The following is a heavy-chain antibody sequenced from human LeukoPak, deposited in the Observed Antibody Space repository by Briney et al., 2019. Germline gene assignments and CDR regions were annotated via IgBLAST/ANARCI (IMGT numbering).Heavy chain of an antibody. J-gene: IGHJ4*02. V-gene: IGHV2-5*02. CDR3: AHRRGITSPLAFFDF. Sequence: ESGPTLVKPTQTLTLTCTFSGFSLTTGGMGVGWIRQPPGKALEWLALIYWDDDKRYSPSLKSRLTITKDTSKDQVVLTMTNVDPVDTATYYCAHRRGITSPLAFFDFWGQGTLVTVSS. CDR2: IYWDDDK. D-gene: IGHD1-26*01. CDR1: GFSLTTGGMG.